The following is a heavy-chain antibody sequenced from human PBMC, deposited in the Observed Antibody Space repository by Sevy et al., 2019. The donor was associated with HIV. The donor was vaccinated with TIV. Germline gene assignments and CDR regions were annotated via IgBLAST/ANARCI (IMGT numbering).Heavy chain of an antibody. D-gene: IGHD3-10*01. CDR1: GFTFSDYY. Sequence: GGSLRLSCAASGFTFSDYYMSWIRQAPGKGLEWVSYISSSSSYTNYADSVKGRFTISRDNAKNSLSLQMNSLRAEDTAVYYCARDPVNYYGSGSYFAFDIWGQGTMVTVSS. J-gene: IGHJ3*02. V-gene: IGHV3-11*06. CDR2: ISSSSSYT. CDR3: ARDPVNYYGSGSYFAFDI.